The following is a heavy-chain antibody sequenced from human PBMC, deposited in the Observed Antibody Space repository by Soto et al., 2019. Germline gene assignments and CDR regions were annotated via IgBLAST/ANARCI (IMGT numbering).Heavy chain of an antibody. V-gene: IGHV5-10-1*01. CDR1: GYNFTDYL. CDR2: IDPSDSYT. CDR3: ATFSDV. Sequence: GESLKISCKGSGYNFTDYLIIWVRQMPGKGLEWMGRIDPSDSYTKYSPSLQGHVTISADKSIGTAYLQWSRLKASDTAMYYCATFSDVWGQGTTVTVSS. J-gene: IGHJ6*02.